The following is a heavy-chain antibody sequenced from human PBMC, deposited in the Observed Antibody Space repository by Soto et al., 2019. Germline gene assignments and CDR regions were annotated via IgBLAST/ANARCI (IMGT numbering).Heavy chain of an antibody. V-gene: IGHV1-69*13. Sequence: SVKVSCKASGGTFSSYAISWVRQAPGEGLEWMGGIIPNFGTANYAQKFQGRVTITADESTSTAYMELSSLRSEDTAVYYCASRYYYDSSGYPVGYYGMDVWGQGTTVTVSS. CDR2: IIPNFGTA. J-gene: IGHJ6*02. D-gene: IGHD3-22*01. CDR3: ASRYYYDSSGYPVGYYGMDV. CDR1: GGTFSSYA.